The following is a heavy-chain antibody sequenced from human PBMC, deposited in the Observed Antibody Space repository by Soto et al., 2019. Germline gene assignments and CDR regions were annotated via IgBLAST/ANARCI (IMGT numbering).Heavy chain of an antibody. CDR1: GLPFSSHY. Sequence: EVQLVESGGGLVQPGGSLRLSCAASGLPFSSHYMSWIRQAPGRGLEWVAKINPDGRDEQYADSVRGRFTVSRDNTKNLGFLQMKGRRVEDTAVYYCARETWWRLDYWGQGNLVTVSS. V-gene: IGHV3-7*04. D-gene: IGHD2-15*01. J-gene: IGHJ4*02. CDR2: INPDGRDE. CDR3: ARETWWRLDY.